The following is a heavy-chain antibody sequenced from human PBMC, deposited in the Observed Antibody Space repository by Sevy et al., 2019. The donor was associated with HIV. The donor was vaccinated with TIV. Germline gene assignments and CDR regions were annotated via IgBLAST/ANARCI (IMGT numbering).Heavy chain of an antibody. D-gene: IGHD3-22*01. CDR1: GGSINSFF. V-gene: IGHV4-59*01. CDR3: ARGGGIYYDSRGFHPQYYFDS. CDR2: VYDSGNS. J-gene: IGHJ4*02. Sequence: SETVSLTCAVSGGSINSFFWSWIRQSPGKGLEWIGYVYDSGNSEYNPSLRSRVTISVDTSKKQFSLKLSSVTAADMAVYYCARGGGIYYDSRGFHPQYYFDSWGQGTLVTVSS.